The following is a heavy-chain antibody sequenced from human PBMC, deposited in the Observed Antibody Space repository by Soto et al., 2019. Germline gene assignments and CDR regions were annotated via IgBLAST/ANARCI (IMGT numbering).Heavy chain of an antibody. V-gene: IGHV1-69*01. CDR1: GGTFSSYA. D-gene: IGHD1-26*01. J-gene: IGHJ3*02. CDR3: ASNLVGAKGDAFGI. Sequence: QVQLVQSGAEVKKPGSSVKVSCKASGGTFSSYAISWVRQAPGQGLEWMGGIIPIFGTANYAQKFQGRVTITADESTSTAYMELGSLRCEGTAVYFCASNLVGAKGDAFGIWGQGTIVTVPS. CDR2: IIPIFGTA.